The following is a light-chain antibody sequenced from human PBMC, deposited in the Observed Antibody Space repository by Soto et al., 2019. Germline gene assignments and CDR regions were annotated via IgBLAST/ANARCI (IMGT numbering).Light chain of an antibody. CDR3: QQSYSARWT. CDR2: AAS. V-gene: IGKV1-39*01. CDR1: QSISGY. Sequence: DIQMTQSPSSLSASVGDRVTISCRASQSISGYLNWYQQRPGRAPKFLISAASSLDGGVPSRFSANGSETDFTLTINSLQPEDFATYFCQQSYSARWTFGQGTKVEIK. J-gene: IGKJ1*01.